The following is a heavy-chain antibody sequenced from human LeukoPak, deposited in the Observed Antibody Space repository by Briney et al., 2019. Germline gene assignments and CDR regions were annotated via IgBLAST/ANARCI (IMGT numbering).Heavy chain of an antibody. CDR3: AKRYCKSATCRSDMDA. CDR1: GFSCSNYG. D-gene: IGHD2-15*01. J-gene: IGHJ6*02. Sequence: GGSLRLSCAASGFSCSNYGMHWVRQAPGKGLEWVAVIQSDGSKTYSADSVKGRFTISRDNPRNTLYLQMNRLRPEDTAVYYCAKRYCKSATCRSDMDAWGQGTTVTVSS. CDR2: IQSDGSKT. V-gene: IGHV3-30*02.